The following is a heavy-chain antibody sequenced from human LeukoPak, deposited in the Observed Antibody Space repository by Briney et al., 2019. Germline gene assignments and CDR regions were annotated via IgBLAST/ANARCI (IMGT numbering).Heavy chain of an antibody. D-gene: IGHD7-27*01. V-gene: IGHV1-2*02. CDR3: ASSASHTWGSVKPFDY. CDR1: GYTFTGYY. CDR2: INPNSGGT. Sequence: ASVKVSCKASGYTFTGYYMHWVRQAPGQGLEWMGWINPNSGGTNYAQKFQGRVTMTRDTSISTAYMELSRLRSDDTAVYYCASSASHTWGSVKPFDYWGQGTLVTVSS. J-gene: IGHJ4*02.